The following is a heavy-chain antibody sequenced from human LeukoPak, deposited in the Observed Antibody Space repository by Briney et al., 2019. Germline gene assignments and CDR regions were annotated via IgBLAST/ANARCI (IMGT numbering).Heavy chain of an antibody. D-gene: IGHD3-3*01. V-gene: IGHV4-39*01. CDR2: IYYSGST. J-gene: IGHJ4*02. Sequence: AETLSLTCTVSGGSISSSSYYWRGIRQPPGKGLEGIGSIYYSGSTYYSPSLKSPVTISVDTSKKQSSLTLRSVTAADTAVYYCAGHVPGLRFLEWLTGPPNSWGQRTLVTVSS. CDR1: GGSISSSSYY. CDR3: AGHVPGLRFLEWLTGPPNS.